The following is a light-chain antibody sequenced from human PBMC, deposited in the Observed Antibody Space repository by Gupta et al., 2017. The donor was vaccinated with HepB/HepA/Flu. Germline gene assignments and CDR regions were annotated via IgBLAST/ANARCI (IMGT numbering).Light chain of an antibody. CDR2: DVS. J-gene: IGKJ4*01. V-gene: IGKV3-11*01. Sequence: IVLTQSPATLSLSPGDRATLSCRASRSVFVYLAWYQQRPGQAPRLLIYDVSNRATGIPARFSGSGSGTDFTLSISSLEPEDVAVYYCQQRNSWPSLTFGGGTKVEIK. CDR1: RSVFVY. CDR3: QQRNSWPSLT.